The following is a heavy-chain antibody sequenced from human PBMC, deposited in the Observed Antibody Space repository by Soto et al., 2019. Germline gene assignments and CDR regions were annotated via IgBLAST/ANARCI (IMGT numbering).Heavy chain of an antibody. D-gene: IGHD1-26*01. CDR2: ISGGGGST. J-gene: IGHJ6*02. Sequence: VGSLRLSCAASGFTFSTYAMNWVRQAPGKGLEWVSAISGGGGSTYYADSVKGRVTISRDNSKNTLYLQMNSLRAEDTAVYYCAKVSLGALTFTDYYYYGLDVWGQGTTVTVSS. V-gene: IGHV3-23*01. CDR3: AKVSLGALTFTDYYYYGLDV. CDR1: GFTFSTYA.